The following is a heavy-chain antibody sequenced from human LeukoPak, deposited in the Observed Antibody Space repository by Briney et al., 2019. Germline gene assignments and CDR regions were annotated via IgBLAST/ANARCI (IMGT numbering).Heavy chain of an antibody. V-gene: IGHV3-23*01. D-gene: IGHD3-22*01. J-gene: IGHJ4*02. CDR3: AKDWYYYDSSGYYQLQVYYFDY. Sequence: GGSLRLSCAASGFTFSSYSMNWVRQAPGKGLEWVSAISGSGGSTYYADSVKGRFTISRDNSKNTLYLQMNSLRAEDTAVYYCAKDWYYYDSSGYYQLQVYYFDYWGQGTLVTVSS. CDR1: GFTFSSYS. CDR2: ISGSGGST.